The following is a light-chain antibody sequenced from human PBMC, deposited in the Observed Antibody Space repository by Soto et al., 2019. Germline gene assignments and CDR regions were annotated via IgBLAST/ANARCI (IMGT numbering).Light chain of an antibody. CDR2: GAS. Sequence: IVMTQSPATLSVSPGESATPSCRASQSISSSLAWYQQTPGQAPRLLIYGASTRATGVPARFSGSGSGTEFTLTISSLQSEDFAFYYCQQYIEWPGWMFGQGTKVDIK. V-gene: IGKV3-15*01. CDR1: QSISSS. CDR3: QQYIEWPGWM. J-gene: IGKJ1*01.